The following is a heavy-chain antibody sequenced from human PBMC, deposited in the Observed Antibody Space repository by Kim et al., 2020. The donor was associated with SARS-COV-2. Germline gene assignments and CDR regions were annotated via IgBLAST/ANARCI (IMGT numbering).Heavy chain of an antibody. V-gene: IGHV3-48*03. CDR2: I. D-gene: IGHD3-10*01. CDR3: ARDLFGNGMDV. Sequence: IYYADSVKGRFTISRDNAKNSLYLQMNSLRAEDTAVYYCARDLFGNGMDVWGQGTTVTVSS. J-gene: IGHJ6*02.